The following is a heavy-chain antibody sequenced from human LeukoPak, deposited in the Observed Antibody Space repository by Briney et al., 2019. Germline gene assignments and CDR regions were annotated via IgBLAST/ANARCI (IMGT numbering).Heavy chain of an antibody. J-gene: IGHJ4*02. CDR2: IKRDGSEK. CDR3: ATVSTTVTNLFDS. CDR1: GFTFSNYW. Sequence: GGFLRLSCEASGFTFSNYWMSWVRQTPEKGLEWVANIKRDGSEKYYGDSVKGRFTISRDNARKSLYLQMSSLRAEDTAVYYCATVSTTVTNLFDSWGQGTLVTVSS. D-gene: IGHD4-17*01. V-gene: IGHV3-7*03.